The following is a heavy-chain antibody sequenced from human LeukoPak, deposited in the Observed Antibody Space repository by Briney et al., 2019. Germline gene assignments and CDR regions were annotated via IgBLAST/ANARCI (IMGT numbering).Heavy chain of an antibody. J-gene: IGHJ3*02. CDR2: INPSGGTT. CDR1: GYTFTSYY. D-gene: IGHD2-21*01. V-gene: IGHV1-46*03. CDR3: ARDDWHALDI. Sequence: ASVKVSCKASGYTFTSYYMHWVRQAPGQGLEWMGIINPSGGTTVYAQKFQGRVTVTRDTSTSTVYMELSSLRSEDTAIYYCARDDWHALDIWGQGTVVTVSS.